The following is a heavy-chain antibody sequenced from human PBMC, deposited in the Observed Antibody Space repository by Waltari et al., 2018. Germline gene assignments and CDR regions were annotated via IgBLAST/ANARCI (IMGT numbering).Heavy chain of an antibody. J-gene: IGHJ4*02. Sequence: EVQVVEFGGGLVQPGSPLTLSCVGSGFTFGEETMHWVRQAPGKGLEWVSGINGSGDRKDYADSVKGRFTVSRDNVKNSLYLEMNSLREEDTAFYYCIKDGQPGGLYYWGQGTLVTVSS. V-gene: IGHV3-9*01. D-gene: IGHD3-10*01. CDR2: INGSGDRK. CDR1: GFTFGEET. CDR3: IKDGQPGGLYY.